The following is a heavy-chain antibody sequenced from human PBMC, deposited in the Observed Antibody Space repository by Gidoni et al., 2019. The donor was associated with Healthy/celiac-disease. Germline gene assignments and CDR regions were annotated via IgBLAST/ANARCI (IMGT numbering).Heavy chain of an antibody. J-gene: IGHJ4*02. Sequence: QVQLVQSGAEVQKPGASVKVSCKASGYTFTGYYMNWVRQAPGQGLEWMGWINPNSGGTNYAQKFQGRVTMTRETSISTAYMELSRLRSDDTAVYYCARADILTGYYDYDYWGQGTLVTVSS. CDR2: INPNSGGT. D-gene: IGHD3-9*01. V-gene: IGHV1-2*02. CDR3: ARADILTGYYDYDY. CDR1: GYTFTGYY.